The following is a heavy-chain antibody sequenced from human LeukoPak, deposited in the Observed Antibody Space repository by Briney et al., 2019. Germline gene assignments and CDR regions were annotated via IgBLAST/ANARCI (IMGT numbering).Heavy chain of an antibody. V-gene: IGHV3-9*01. J-gene: IGHJ3*02. Sequence: GRSLRLSCAASRFTFDDYAMHWVRQAPGKGLEWVSGISWNSGSIGYADSVKGRFTISRDNAKNSLHLQMNSLRAEDTALYYCAKDIFVVVANGAFDIWGQGTMVTVSS. D-gene: IGHD2-15*01. CDR1: RFTFDDYA. CDR3: AKDIFVVVANGAFDI. CDR2: ISWNSGSI.